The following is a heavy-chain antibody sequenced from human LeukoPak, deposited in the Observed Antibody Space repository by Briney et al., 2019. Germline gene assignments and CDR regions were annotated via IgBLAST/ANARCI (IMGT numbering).Heavy chain of an antibody. D-gene: IGHD2-2*01. Sequence: SVKVSCKASGGTFSSYAISWVRQAPGQGLEWMGGIIPIFGTANYAQKFQGRVTITTDESTSTAYMELSSLRSEDTAVYYCAAAVYCSSTSCHPPFDYWGQGTLVTVSS. J-gene: IGHJ4*02. V-gene: IGHV1-69*05. CDR1: GGTFSSYA. CDR3: AAAVYCSSTSCHPPFDY. CDR2: IIPIFGTA.